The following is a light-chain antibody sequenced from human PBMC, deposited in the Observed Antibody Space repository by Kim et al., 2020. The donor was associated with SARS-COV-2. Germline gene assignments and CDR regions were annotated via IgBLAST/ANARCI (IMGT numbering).Light chain of an antibody. CDR3: QSYISGPRT. CDR2: EAS. J-gene: IGKJ1*01. V-gene: IGKV1-27*01. Sequence: DIQMTQSPSSLSASVGDRVTITCRASQGIITHLAWYQQKPGKVPELLVYEASTLQSGVPSRFSGSGSGADFTLTISSLQPGDVATYYCQSYISGPRTFGQGTKVDIK. CDR1: QGIITH.